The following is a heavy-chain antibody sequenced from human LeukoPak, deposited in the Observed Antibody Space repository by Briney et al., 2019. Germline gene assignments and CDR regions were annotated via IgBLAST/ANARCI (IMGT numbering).Heavy chain of an antibody. V-gene: IGHV1-24*01. J-gene: IGHJ6*02. CDR1: GYTLTELS. D-gene: IGHD6-13*01. CDR2: FEPEDGET. Sequence: ASVKVSCKVSGYTLTELSMHSVRQAPGKGLEWRGGFEPEDGETIYAQKLQGRVTMTEDTSTDTAYMELSSVRSEDTAVYCCATDTSGIAAAGTSSYGMDVWGQGPTVTVSS. CDR3: ATDTSGIAAAGTSSYGMDV.